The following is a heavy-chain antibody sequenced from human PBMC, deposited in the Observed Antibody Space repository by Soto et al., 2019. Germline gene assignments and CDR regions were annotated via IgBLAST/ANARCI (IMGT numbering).Heavy chain of an antibody. CDR3: ARALSTYYYDSSGYYSFHFDY. D-gene: IGHD3-22*01. J-gene: IGHJ4*02. V-gene: IGHV4-4*07. CDR1: GGSMNAHF. Sequence: PSETLSLTCTVSGGSMNAHFWSWIRQSAGKGLEWIGHIYISGTTMYNPSLKSRVTMSVDPPKNQLSLKLTSVTAADTAVYYCARALSTYYYDSSGYYSFHFDYWGQGTLVTVSS. CDR2: IYISGTT.